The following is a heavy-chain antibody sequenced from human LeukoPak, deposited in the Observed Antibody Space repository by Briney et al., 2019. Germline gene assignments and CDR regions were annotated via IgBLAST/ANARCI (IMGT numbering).Heavy chain of an antibody. V-gene: IGHV3-23*01. CDR2: ISGSGGST. J-gene: IGHJ4*02. Sequence: GGSLRLSCAASGFTFSSYAMSWVRQAPGKGLEWVSAISGSGGSTYYADSVKGRFTISRDNSKNTLYLQMNSLRAEDTAVYYCAKIPSRYCSSTSCYADYWGQGTLVTVTS. D-gene: IGHD2-2*01. CDR1: GFTFSSYA. CDR3: AKIPSRYCSSTSCYADY.